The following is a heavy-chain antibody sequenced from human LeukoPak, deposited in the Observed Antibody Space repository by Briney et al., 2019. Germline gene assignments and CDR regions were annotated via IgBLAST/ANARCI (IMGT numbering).Heavy chain of an antibody. D-gene: IGHD3-10*01. CDR3: ARVVPEGPGALDI. Sequence: PSETLSLTCNVSGASITTYYWSWIRQAAGKGLEWIGRIYISETTNNPSLKSRVTMSLDTSKNQFSLKLSSVTAADTAVYYCARVVPEGPGALDIWGQGAMVTVSS. J-gene: IGHJ3*02. V-gene: IGHV4-4*07. CDR2: IYISETT. CDR1: GASITTYY.